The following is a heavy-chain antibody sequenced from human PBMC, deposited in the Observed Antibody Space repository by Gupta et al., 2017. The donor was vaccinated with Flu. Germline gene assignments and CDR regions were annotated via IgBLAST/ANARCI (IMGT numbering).Heavy chain of an antibody. CDR2: VNNDGSGT. CDR1: GFTFSAYW. V-gene: IGHV3-74*01. Sequence: EVQLVESGGGLVQPGGSLRLSCAASGFTFSAYWTHWVRQVPGKGLVWVSRVNNDGSGTQDADSVKGRFTISRDNARNTLYLQMNSLRAEDTAVYYCARDLLGRHFDYWGQGTLVTVSS. CDR3: ARDLLGRHFDY. J-gene: IGHJ4*02. D-gene: IGHD3-16*01.